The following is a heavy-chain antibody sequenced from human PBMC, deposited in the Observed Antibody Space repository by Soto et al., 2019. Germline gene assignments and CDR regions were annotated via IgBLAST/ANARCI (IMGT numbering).Heavy chain of an antibody. V-gene: IGHV3-30*18. J-gene: IGHJ3*02. D-gene: IGHD4-17*01. CDR1: RFTFTSYG. CDR3: AKIKTVGDPFDI. Sequence: PXXSLRLSCAASRFTFTSYGMHWVRQAPGKGLEWVAVIXYDGSXKYYADSVKGXXTISRDNXXTTPYLHMHSLRPDDTPVYYCAKIKTVGDPFDICGRRTMVTASS. CDR2: IXYDGSXK.